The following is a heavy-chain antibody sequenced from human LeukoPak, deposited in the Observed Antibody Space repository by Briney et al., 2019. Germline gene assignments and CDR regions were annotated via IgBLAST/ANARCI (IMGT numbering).Heavy chain of an antibody. CDR2: IIPIFGTA. Sequence: SVKVSCKASGSTFSSYAISWVRQAPGQGLEWMGGIIPIFGTANYAQKFQGRVTITTDESTSTAYMELSSLRSEDTAVYYCARETPGGITGTTLGYWGQGTLVTVSS. J-gene: IGHJ4*02. CDR1: GSTFSSYA. CDR3: ARETPGGITGTTLGY. D-gene: IGHD1-20*01. V-gene: IGHV1-69*05.